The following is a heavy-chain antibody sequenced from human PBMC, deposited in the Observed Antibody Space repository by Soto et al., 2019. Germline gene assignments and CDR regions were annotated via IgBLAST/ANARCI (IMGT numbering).Heavy chain of an antibody. CDR3: ARDLSGRADV. CDR2: ISGSGGAT. D-gene: IGHD3-10*01. V-gene: IGHV3-23*01. J-gene: IGHJ6*02. CDR1: GFTFSSYA. Sequence: PGGSLRLSCEASGFTFSSYAMNWVRQAPGKGLEWISVISGSGGATYFADSVKGRFVISRDNSKNTLYLQMNSLRAEDTAVYYCARDLSGRADVWGQGTTVT.